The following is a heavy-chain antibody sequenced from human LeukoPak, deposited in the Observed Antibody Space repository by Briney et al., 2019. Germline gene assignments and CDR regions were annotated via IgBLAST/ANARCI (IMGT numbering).Heavy chain of an antibody. J-gene: IGHJ6*02. D-gene: IGHD2-15*01. CDR1: GLTFSDNQ. Sequence: GGSLRLSCVVSGLTFSDNQMAWIRQAPGKGLEWVSHISSSGITIYYVDSVKGRFTISRDDAKNSLYLQMNSLRAEDTAVYYCARELRLRYYYYYGMDVWGQGTTVTVSS. V-gene: IGHV3-11*04. CDR3: ARELRLRYYYYYGMDV. CDR2: ISSSGITI.